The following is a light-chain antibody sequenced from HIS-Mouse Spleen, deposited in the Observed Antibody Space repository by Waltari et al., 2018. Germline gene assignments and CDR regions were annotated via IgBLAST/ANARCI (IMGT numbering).Light chain of an antibody. Sequence: QSALTQPRSVSGSPGQSVTLPCTGTSSDVGGYHYVSWYQQHPGKAPKLMIYDVSKRPSGVPDRFSGSKSGNTASLTISGLQAEDEADYYCCSYAGSYRVFGTGTKVTVL. J-gene: IGLJ1*01. CDR1: SSDVGGYHY. CDR2: DVS. V-gene: IGLV2-11*01. CDR3: CSYAGSYRV.